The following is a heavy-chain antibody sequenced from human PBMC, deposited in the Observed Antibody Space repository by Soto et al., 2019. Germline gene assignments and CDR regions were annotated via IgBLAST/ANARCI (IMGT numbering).Heavy chain of an antibody. CDR2: IYWDDDQ. CDR3: AHAFGGTSWPNDAFDI. D-gene: IGHD3-3*02. V-gene: IGHV2-5*02. CDR1: DFSLCGDGVG. J-gene: IGHJ3*02. Sequence: QITLKESGPTLVKPTQSLTLTCTVSDFSLCGDGVGVGWIRQTPGKALEWLALIYWDDDQRYSPSLKTRLTITKDTSKNQVVLTMTNMDPVDTASYYCAHAFGGTSWPNDAFDIWGQGTVVTVSS.